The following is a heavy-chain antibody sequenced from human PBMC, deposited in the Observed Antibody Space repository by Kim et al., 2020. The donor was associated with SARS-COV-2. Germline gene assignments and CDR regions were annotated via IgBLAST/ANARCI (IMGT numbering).Heavy chain of an antibody. Sequence: ASVKVSCKASGYTFTSYDMNWVRQAPGQGLEWMGWINTNTGNQTYAQGFTGRIVFSLDTSVRPAYLPISSLKAEDTGVYYCASLPATKGPNWFDPWGQGTLVTVSS. CDR3: ASLPATKGPNWFDP. J-gene: IGHJ5*02. V-gene: IGHV7-4-1*02. CDR1: GYTFTSYD. D-gene: IGHD2-2*01. CDR2: INTNTGNQ.